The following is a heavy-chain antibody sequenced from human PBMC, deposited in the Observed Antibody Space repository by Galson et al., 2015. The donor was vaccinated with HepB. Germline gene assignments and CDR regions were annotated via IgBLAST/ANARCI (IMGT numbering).Heavy chain of an antibody. CDR3: ARDPFGYMDF. J-gene: IGHJ4*02. D-gene: IGHD3-3*01. Sequence: SVKVSCKASGYKFTTYYMHWVRQAPGQGLEWMGIINPSGGSTTYAQKFQGRVTMTRDTSTSTVYMELSSLRSEDTAVYFCARDPFGYMDFWGQGTLVTVSS. V-gene: IGHV1-46*01. CDR2: INPSGGST. CDR1: GYKFTTYY.